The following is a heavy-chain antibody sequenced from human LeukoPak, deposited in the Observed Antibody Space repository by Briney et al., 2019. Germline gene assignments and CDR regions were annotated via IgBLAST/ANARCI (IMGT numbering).Heavy chain of an antibody. CDR2: ISAYNGNT. CDR3: GGGHYYYYYYMDV. D-gene: IGHD3-16*01. J-gene: IGHJ6*03. V-gene: IGHV1-18*01. Sequence: ASVKVSCKASGYTFTSYGISWVRQAPVQGLEWMGWISAYNGNTNYAQKFQGRVTITADESTSTAYMELSSLRSEDTAVYYCGGGHYYYYYYMDVWGKGTTVTISS. CDR1: GYTFTSYG.